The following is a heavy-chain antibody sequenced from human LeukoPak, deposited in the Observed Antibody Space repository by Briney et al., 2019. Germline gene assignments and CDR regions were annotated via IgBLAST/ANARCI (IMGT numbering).Heavy chain of an antibody. CDR2: ISGSGGST. V-gene: IGHV3-23*01. CDR3: AKGDQVLLWFGGLSLMDV. Sequence: GGGLVQPGGSLRLSCAAAGFTFSIHAMSWLRQAPGKGLEWVSAISGSGGSTYYADSVKGQFTISRDNSKNTLYLKMNSLRAEDTAVYYCAKGDQVLLWFGGLSLMDVSGKGTTVTISS. D-gene: IGHD3-10*01. CDR1: GFTFSIHA. J-gene: IGHJ6*03.